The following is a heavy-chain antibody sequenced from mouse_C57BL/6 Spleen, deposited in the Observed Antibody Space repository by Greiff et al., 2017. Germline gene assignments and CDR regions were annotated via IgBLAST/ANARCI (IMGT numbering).Heavy chain of an antibody. V-gene: IGHV3-6*01. CDR3: ARDSYDDWYFDV. CDR2: ISYDGSN. CDR1: GYSITSGYY. D-gene: IGHD2-3*01. Sequence: ESGPGLVKPSQSLSLTCSVTGYSITSGYYWNWIRQFPGNKLEWTGYISYDGSNNYNPSLKNRISITRDTSKNQFFLKLNSVTTEDTATYYCARDSYDDWYFDVWGTGTTVTVSS. J-gene: IGHJ1*03.